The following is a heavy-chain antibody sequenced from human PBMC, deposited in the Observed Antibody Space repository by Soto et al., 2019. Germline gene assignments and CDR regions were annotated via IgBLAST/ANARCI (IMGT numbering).Heavy chain of an antibody. CDR1: GFTFSSYG. J-gene: IGHJ6*02. CDR3: ARDFTVGATYSCPYYYAMDV. D-gene: IGHD1-26*01. Sequence: QVQLVDSGGGVVQPGRSLRLSCAASGFTFSSYGMHWVRRAPGTGLEWVALISYDGSKEYYADSVRGQFTISRDNSKNTLYLQMNFLRDEDTAVYYCARDFTVGATYSCPYYYAMDVWGQGTTVIVSS. CDR2: ISYDGSKE. V-gene: IGHV3-33*05.